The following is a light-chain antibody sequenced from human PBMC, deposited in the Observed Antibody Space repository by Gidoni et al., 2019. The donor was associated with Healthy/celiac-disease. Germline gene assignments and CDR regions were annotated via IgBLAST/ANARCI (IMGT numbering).Light chain of an antibody. CDR3: QQRSNWPPKFT. V-gene: IGKV3-11*01. J-gene: IGKJ3*01. CDR2: DAS. CDR1: QSVSSY. Sequence: EIVLTQSPATLSLSPGERATLSCRASQSVSSYLAWYKQKPGQAPRLLIYDASNRATGTPARFSGSGSGTDFTLTISSLEPEDFAVYYCQQRSNWPPKFTFGPGTKVDIK.